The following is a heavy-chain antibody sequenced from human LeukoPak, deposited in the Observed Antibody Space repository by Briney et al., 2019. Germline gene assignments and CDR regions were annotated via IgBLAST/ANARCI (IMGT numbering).Heavy chain of an antibody. Sequence: GGSLRLSCAGSGITFSSYWMHWGRQAPRKGLGWVSRINSDGRSTNYADSVKGRFTISRDNAKNTLYLQMNSLRAEDTAVYYCARSAYPGNSVIEDWGRGTLVTVSS. V-gene: IGHV3-74*01. CDR3: ARSAYPGNSVIED. D-gene: IGHD4-23*01. CDR1: GITFSSYW. J-gene: IGHJ4*02. CDR2: INSDGRST.